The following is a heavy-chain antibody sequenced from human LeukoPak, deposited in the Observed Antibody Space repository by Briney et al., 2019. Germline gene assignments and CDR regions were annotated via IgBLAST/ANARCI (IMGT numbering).Heavy chain of an antibody. Sequence: SETLSLTCTVSGGSISGPYSYWGWIRQPPGKGLEWIGSLYNSGSTYSNPSLKSRATISVDTSKNQCSLKLRSVTAADTAVYYCARLRRQWLAFDAFDIWGQGTMVTVSS. CDR3: ARLRRQWLAFDAFDI. D-gene: IGHD6-19*01. CDR2: LYNSGST. CDR1: GGSISGPYSY. V-gene: IGHV4-39*07. J-gene: IGHJ3*02.